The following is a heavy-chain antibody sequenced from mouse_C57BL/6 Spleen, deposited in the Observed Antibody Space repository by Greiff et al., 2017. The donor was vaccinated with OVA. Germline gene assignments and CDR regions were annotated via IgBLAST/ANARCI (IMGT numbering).Heavy chain of an antibody. CDR1: GYTFTDYN. V-gene: IGHV1-18*01. CDR3: ARRRDFDV. CDR2: INPNNGGT. J-gene: IGHJ1*03. Sequence: EVQLQESGPELVKPGASVKIPCKASGYTFTDYNMDWVKQSHGKSLEWIGDINPNNGGTIYNQKFKGKATLTVDKSSSTAYMELRSLTSEDTAVYYCARRRDFDVWGTGTTVTVSS.